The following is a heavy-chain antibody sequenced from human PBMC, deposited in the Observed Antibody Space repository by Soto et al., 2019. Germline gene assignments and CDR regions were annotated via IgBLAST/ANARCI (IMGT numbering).Heavy chain of an antibody. CDR1: GGSISSSTYY. V-gene: IGHV4-39*01. J-gene: IGHJ6*02. CDR3: GALCSSTWCYGMDV. CDR2: FFIGGNT. Sequence: PSETLSLTCTVSGGSISSSTYYWGWMRQPPGKGLEWIASFFIGGNTYYNPSLKSRVTISVDTSKNQFSLKLSSVTAADTAVYFCGALCSSTWCYGMDVWGQGTTVTVSS. D-gene: IGHD2-2*01.